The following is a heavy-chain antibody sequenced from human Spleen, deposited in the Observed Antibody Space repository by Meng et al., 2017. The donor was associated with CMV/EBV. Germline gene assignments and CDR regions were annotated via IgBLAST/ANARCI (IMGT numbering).Heavy chain of an antibody. J-gene: IGHJ4*02. CDR3: AKVDTAMAVDY. Sequence: SCEGSGFTFSEYGMQWVRQAPGKGLEWVAFTRYDGGNKYYVDSVKGRFAISRDNSKNSLYLQMNFLRVEDTAVYYCAKVDTAMAVDYWGQGTLVTVSS. CDR1: GFTFSEYG. V-gene: IGHV3-30*02. CDR2: TRYDGGNK. D-gene: IGHD5-18*01.